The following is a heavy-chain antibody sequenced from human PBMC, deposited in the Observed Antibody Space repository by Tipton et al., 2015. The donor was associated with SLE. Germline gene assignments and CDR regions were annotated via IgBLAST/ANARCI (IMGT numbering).Heavy chain of an antibody. V-gene: IGHV4-38-2*02. D-gene: IGHD3-9*01. CDR2: INHSGDT. J-gene: IGHJ4*02. Sequence: TLSLTCTVSGGSISSGYYWGWIRQPPGKGLEWIGEINHSGDTNYNPSLKSRVTMSVDTSKNQFSLKLSSVTVADTAVYYCARHGVLRYLDYLSPFDYWGQGTLVTVSS. CDR1: GGSISSGYY. CDR3: ARHGVLRYLDYLSPFDY.